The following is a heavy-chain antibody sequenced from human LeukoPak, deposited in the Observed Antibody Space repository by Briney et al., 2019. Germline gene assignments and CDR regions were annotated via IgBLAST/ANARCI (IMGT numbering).Heavy chain of an antibody. J-gene: IGHJ4*02. CDR1: GFTFSTYS. CDR2: ISSSSSYI. V-gene: IGHV3-21*01. D-gene: IGHD6-19*01. CDR3: ARDRVAGLDY. Sequence: GESLRLSCAASGFTFSTYSMNWLRLAPGKGLEWVSSISSSSSYIYYADSVKGRFTISRDNAKNSLYLQMNSLRAEDTAVYYCARDRVAGLDYWGQGTLVTVSS.